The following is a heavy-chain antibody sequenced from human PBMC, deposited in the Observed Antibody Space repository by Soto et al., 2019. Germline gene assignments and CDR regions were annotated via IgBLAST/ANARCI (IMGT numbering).Heavy chain of an antibody. V-gene: IGHV3-30*18. CDR2: LSFDGSNI. CDR3: AKDTERHIRVSGTGLDS. CDR1: RFTFSRCA. D-gene: IGHD1-1*01. Sequence: QVQLVESGGGVVQPGASLRLSCAASRFTFSRCAMHWVRQAPGKGLECVAVLSFDGSNIYYSDSVKGRFTISRDNSRNTLYLQMNSLRPEDTAVYCCAKDTERHIRVSGTGLDSWGLGTLVTVSS. J-gene: IGHJ5*01.